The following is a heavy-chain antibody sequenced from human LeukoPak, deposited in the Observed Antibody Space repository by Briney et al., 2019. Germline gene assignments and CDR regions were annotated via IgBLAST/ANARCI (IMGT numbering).Heavy chain of an antibody. CDR2: ITSDGSGI. CDR3: ASGRLVGAPDY. D-gene: IGHD1-26*01. J-gene: IGHJ4*02. Sequence: PGGSLRLSCAASGFTFSSYWMHWVRQPPGKGLMWVSRITSDGSGIGHADSVKGRFSTSRDNAKNTLYLQMNSLRAEDTAVYYCASGRLVGAPDYWGQGTLVTVSS. V-gene: IGHV3-74*01. CDR1: GFTFSSYW.